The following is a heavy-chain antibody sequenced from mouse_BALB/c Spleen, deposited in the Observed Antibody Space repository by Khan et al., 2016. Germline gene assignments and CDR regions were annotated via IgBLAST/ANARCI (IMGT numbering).Heavy chain of an antibody. CDR1: GFPITSGYY. CDR2: ITHSGET. D-gene: IGHD2-1*01. Sequence: VQLQESGPGLVKPSQSLFLACSITGFPITSGYYWIWIRQSPGKPLEWKGYITHSGETFYNPSLQSPISINRETSKNQFFLQLNSVTKEDTAMYYCAGASGNYYAMDYWGQGTSVTVSS. J-gene: IGHJ4*01. V-gene: IGHV12-3*02. CDR3: AGASGNYYAMDY.